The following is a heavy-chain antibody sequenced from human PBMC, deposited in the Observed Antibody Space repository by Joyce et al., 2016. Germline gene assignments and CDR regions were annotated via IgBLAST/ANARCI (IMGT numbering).Heavy chain of an antibody. CDR1: GYIFTTYY. CDR3: ARDRCSGGTCYTLDQ. J-gene: IGHJ5*02. V-gene: IGHV1-46*01. D-gene: IGHD2-15*01. CDR2: INPTGSSA. Sequence: QVQLVQSGTEVRKPGASVKLSCKASGYIFTTYYMHWVRQAPGQGLEWMGIINPTGSSARFAQKFQGRVNLTSDTSTSTVYMELNSLGSEDAAVYYCARDRCSGGTCYTLDQWGQGTLVTVSS.